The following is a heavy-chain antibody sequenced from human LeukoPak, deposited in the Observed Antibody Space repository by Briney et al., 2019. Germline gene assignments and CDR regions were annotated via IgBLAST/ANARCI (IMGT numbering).Heavy chain of an antibody. V-gene: IGHV3-11*04. J-gene: IGHJ5*02. CDR3: ARCGWNGDWFDP. D-gene: IGHD1-1*01. CDR2: ISSSGSAI. Sequence: GGSLRLSCAVSGFTFSDYYMSWIRQAPGKGLEWISYISSSGSAIDYADSVKGRFTISRDNAKNSLYLQMNSLRAEDTAVYYCARCGWNGDWFDPWGQGTLVTVSS. CDR1: GFTFSDYY.